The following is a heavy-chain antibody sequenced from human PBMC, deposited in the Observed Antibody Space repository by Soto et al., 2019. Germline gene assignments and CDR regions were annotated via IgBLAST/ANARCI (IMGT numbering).Heavy chain of an antibody. Sequence: EVQLVESGGGLVKPGGSLRLSCAASGFTFSSYSMNWVRQAPGKGLEWVSSISSSSSYIYYADSVKGRFTISRDNAKNSLYLQTNSLRAEDTAVYYCARTAVAGTQRPYYYYMDIWGKGTTVTVSS. CDR1: GFTFSSYS. D-gene: IGHD6-19*01. CDR2: ISSSSSYI. J-gene: IGHJ6*03. V-gene: IGHV3-21*01. CDR3: ARTAVAGTQRPYYYYMDI.